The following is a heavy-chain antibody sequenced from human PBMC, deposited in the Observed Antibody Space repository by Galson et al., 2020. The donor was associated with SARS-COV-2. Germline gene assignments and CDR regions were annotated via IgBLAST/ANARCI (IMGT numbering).Heavy chain of an antibody. V-gene: IGHV3-23*01. D-gene: IGHD4-17*01. CDR2: ISGGGGST. J-gene: IGHJ4*02. CDR1: GFTFSRYA. Sequence: GGSLRLSCAASGFTFSRYALAWVRQAPGKGLEWVSGISGGGGSTYYVDSVKGRFTISRDTSQNTVHLQMSSLRAEDTAGYYCAKDRGNDYGDQLDFWGQGTLVTVSS. CDR3: AKDRGNDYGDQLDF.